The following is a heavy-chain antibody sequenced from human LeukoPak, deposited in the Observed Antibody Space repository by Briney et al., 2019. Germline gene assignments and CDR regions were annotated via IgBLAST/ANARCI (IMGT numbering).Heavy chain of an antibody. V-gene: IGHV3-23*01. Sequence: GGSLRLSCAASGFTFSSYAMSWVRQAPGKGLEWVSAISGSGGSTYYADSVKGWFTISRDNSKNTLYLQMSSLRVEDTAVYYCAKKRDSSSGWNWFDPWGQGTLVTVSS. D-gene: IGHD6-19*01. J-gene: IGHJ5*02. CDR2: ISGSGGST. CDR3: AKKRDSSSGWNWFDP. CDR1: GFTFSSYA.